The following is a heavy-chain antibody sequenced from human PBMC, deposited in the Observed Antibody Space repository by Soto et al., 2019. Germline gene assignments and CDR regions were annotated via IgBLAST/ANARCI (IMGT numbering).Heavy chain of an antibody. J-gene: IGHJ5*02. Sequence: SETLSLTCAVSGASLNDYFWNWIRQPPGQGLEWIGSIYSSWSTNYNPSLKSRVTISLDTSKNQFSLKLSSVTAADTAVYFCTRQGSHGDYFFSWGPGSLVTVSS. D-gene: IGHD4-17*01. CDR2: IYSSWST. V-gene: IGHV4-59*08. CDR3: TRQGSHGDYFFS. CDR1: GASLNDYF.